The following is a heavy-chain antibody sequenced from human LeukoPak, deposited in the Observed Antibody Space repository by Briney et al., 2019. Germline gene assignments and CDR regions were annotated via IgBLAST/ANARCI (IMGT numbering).Heavy chain of an antibody. CDR2: ISYDGSNE. CDR3: ATFCSGGDCYSFAP. Sequence: GGSLRLSCAASGFTFSSYAMHWVRQAPGKGLEWVTVISYDGSNEFYADSVKGRFTISRDNSKDTLFLQMDSLRVEDTAVYYCATFCSGGDCYSFAPWGQGTLVTVSS. V-gene: IGHV3-30-3*01. CDR1: GFTFSSYA. D-gene: IGHD2-15*01. J-gene: IGHJ5*02.